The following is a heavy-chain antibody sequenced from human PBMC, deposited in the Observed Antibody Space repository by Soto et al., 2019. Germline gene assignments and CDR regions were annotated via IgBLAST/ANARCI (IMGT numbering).Heavy chain of an antibody. V-gene: IGHV3-64D*06. CDR2: ISSNGGGT. J-gene: IGHJ3*01. CDR1: GFTFSNYA. Sequence: PGGSLRLSCSVSGFTFSNYAVHWVRQAPGKGLEHVSAISSNGGGTYYADSVKGRFTISRDNSKNTLYLQLRSLRAEDTAVYYCVRGDYHDTSGPFSDAFDVWGQGTMVTVSS. D-gene: IGHD3-22*01. CDR3: VRGDYHDTSGPFSDAFDV.